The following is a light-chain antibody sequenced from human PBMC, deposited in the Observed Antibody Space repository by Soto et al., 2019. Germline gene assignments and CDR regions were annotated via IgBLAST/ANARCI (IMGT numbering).Light chain of an antibody. CDR3: QHRAIWPVS. Sequence: EIVLTQSPATLSLSPGERATLSCRASQSVNNYLAWYQQQPGQSPRLLIFDASVRATGVPARFSGSGSATDFTLTITSLEPEDFAVYYCQHRAIWPVSFGQGTRLEIK. CDR2: DAS. J-gene: IGKJ5*01. CDR1: QSVNNY. V-gene: IGKV3-11*01.